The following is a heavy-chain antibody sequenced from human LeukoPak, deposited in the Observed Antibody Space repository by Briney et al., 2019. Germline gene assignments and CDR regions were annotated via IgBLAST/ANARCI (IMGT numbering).Heavy chain of an antibody. V-gene: IGHV3-53*05. J-gene: IGHJ3*02. CDR2: IYSGGST. Sequence: GGSLRLSCAASGFTVSSNYLSWVRQAPGKGLEWVSVIYSGGSTYYADSVKGRFTISRDNSKNTLYLQMNSLRAEDTAVYYGVVEAFDIWGQGTMVTVSS. D-gene: IGHD2-15*01. CDR3: VVEAFDI. CDR1: GFTVSSNY.